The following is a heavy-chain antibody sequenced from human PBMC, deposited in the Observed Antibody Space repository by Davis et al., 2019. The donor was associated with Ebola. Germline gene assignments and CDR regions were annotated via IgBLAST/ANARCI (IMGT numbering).Heavy chain of an antibody. CDR2: ISGSGDET. D-gene: IGHD6-19*01. J-gene: IGHJ4*02. CDR3: ALIPQYSSGWQD. CDR1: GFRFSYYA. V-gene: IGHV3-23*01. Sequence: PGGSLRLSCVGSGFRFSYYAMTWVRQAPGKGLEWVSSISGSGDETYYAHFVKGRFTMSRDNSRNTLYLQMNNLRAEDTAVYFCALIPQYSSGWQDWGQGTLVTVSS.